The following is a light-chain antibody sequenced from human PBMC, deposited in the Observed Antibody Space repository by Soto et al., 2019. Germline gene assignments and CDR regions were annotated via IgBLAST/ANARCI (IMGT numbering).Light chain of an antibody. V-gene: IGLV1-47*01. Sequence: QSVLTQPPSASGTPGQRVTFSCSGSSSNIGSNYVYWYQQLPGMAPKLLICRTNQRPSGVPDRFSGSKSGTSASLAISGLRSEDEADYSWAAWDYTLSRRVFRTRTKVTVL. CDR2: RTN. CDR3: AAWDYTLSRRV. J-gene: IGLJ1*01. CDR1: SSNIGSNY.